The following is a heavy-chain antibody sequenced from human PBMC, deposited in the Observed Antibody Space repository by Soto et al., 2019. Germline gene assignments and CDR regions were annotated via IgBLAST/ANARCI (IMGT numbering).Heavy chain of an antibody. Sequence: TLSLTCTVSGGSISSGGYYWSWIRQHPGKGLEWIGYIYYSGSTYYNPSLKSRVTISVDTSKNQFSLKLSSVTAEDTAIYYCARDIDWYSNSSGFDNWGQGTLVTVAS. V-gene: IGHV4-31*03. J-gene: IGHJ4*02. CDR1: GGSISSGGYY. CDR2: IYYSGST. CDR3: ARDIDWYSNSSGFDN. D-gene: IGHD1-26*01.